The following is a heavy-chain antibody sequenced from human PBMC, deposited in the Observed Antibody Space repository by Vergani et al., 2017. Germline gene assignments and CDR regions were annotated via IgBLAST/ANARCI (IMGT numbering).Heavy chain of an antibody. V-gene: IGHV4-34*10. CDR1: GGSISSYY. J-gene: IGHJ6*02. D-gene: IGHD3-10*01. Sequence: QVQLQESGPGLVKPSETLSLTCTVSGGSISSYYWSWIRQPPGKGLEWIGEINHSGSTNYNPSLKSRVTISVDTSKNQFSLKLSSVTAADTAVYYCARFRYYGSGSRDHQYRYYYYYGMDVWGQGTTVTVSS. CDR3: ARFRYYGSGSRDHQYRYYYYYGMDV. CDR2: INHSGST.